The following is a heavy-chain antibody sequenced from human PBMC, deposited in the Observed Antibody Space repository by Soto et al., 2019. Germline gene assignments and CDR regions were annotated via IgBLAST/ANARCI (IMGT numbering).Heavy chain of an antibody. CDR1: GGSISPYY. CDR2: IYYTGST. V-gene: IGHV4-59*01. D-gene: IGHD4-17*01. CDR3: VRVGGYYGDYPNFDY. Sequence: SETVSRTCTVSGGSISPYYWSWIRQPPGKGLEGIGYIYYTGSTKYNPSLKSRVTISVGTSNYKFFLRLTSVTAADTAVDYCVRVGGYYGDYPNFDYWGQGTQVTVS. J-gene: IGHJ4*02.